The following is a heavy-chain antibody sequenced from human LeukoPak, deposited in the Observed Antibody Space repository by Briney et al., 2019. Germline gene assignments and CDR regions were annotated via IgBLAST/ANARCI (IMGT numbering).Heavy chain of an antibody. D-gene: IGHD3-22*01. Sequence: PSQTLSLTCTVSGGSISSGDYYWRWIRQPPGKGLEWIGYIYYSGSTYYNPALNSRATISVDTSKNQFSLKLSSVTAADTAVYYCARAAMIVVVIDYWGQGTLVTVSS. CDR1: GGSISSGDYY. CDR3: ARAAMIVVVIDY. V-gene: IGHV4-30-4*01. CDR2: IYYSGST. J-gene: IGHJ4*02.